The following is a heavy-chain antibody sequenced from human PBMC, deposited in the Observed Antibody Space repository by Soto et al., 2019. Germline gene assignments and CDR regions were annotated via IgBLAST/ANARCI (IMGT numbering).Heavy chain of an antibody. V-gene: IGHV4-39*01. CDR3: ARGGAGDWNYGTNRFDP. D-gene: IGHD1-7*01. Sequence: SETLSLTCTVSGGSISSSSYYWGWIRQPPGKGLEWIGSIYYSGSTYYNPSLKSRVTISVDTSKNQFSLKLSSVTAADTAVYYCARGGAGDWNYGTNRFDPWGQGTLVTVSS. CDR1: GGSISSSSYY. J-gene: IGHJ5*02. CDR2: IYYSGST.